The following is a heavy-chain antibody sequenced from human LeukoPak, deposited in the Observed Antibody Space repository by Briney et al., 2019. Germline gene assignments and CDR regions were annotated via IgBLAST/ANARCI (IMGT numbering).Heavy chain of an antibody. D-gene: IGHD3-10*01. CDR1: GFTSSSYS. Sequence: GGSLRLSCAASGFTSSSYSMNWVRQAPGKGLEWVSSISSSSSYIYYTDSVKGRFTISRDNAKKSLYLQMNSLRAEDTAVYYCARVGGITLALAPSPFPDYNYYYMDVRGKGTTVTISS. CDR3: ARVGGITLALAPSPFPDYNYYYMDV. V-gene: IGHV3-21*01. CDR2: ISSSSSYI. J-gene: IGHJ6*03.